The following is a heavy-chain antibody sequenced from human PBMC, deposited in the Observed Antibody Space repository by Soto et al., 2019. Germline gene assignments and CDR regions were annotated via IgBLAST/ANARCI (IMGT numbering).Heavy chain of an antibody. Sequence: SETLSLTCTVSGGSMTNFYWTWIRQPPGKGLEWIGYIYYSGSNNYNPSLKSRATMSVDTSKNQFSLKLTSVTAADTAVYYRARALRADYCGQGTLVTVYS. CDR2: IYYSGSN. J-gene: IGHJ4*02. CDR1: GGSMTNFY. V-gene: IGHV4-59*01. CDR3: ARALRADY.